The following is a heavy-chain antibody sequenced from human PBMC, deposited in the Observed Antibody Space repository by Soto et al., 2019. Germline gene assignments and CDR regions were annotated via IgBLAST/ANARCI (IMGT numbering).Heavy chain of an antibody. V-gene: IGHV3-30*18. CDR3: AKDHDIVVVPAAIWRIAARPFYDAFDI. J-gene: IGHJ3*02. D-gene: IGHD2-2*01. Sequence: PGGSLRLSCAASGFTFSSYGMHWVRQAPGKGLEWVAVISYDGSNKYYADSVKGRFTISRDNSKNTLYLQMNSLRAEDTAVYYCAKDHDIVVVPAAIWRIAARPFYDAFDIWGQGTMVTVS. CDR2: ISYDGSNK. CDR1: GFTFSSYG.